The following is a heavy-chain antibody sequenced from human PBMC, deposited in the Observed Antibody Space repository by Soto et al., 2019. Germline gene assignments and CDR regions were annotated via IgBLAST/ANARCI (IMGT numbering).Heavy chain of an antibody. J-gene: IGHJ4*02. Sequence: QVQLRESGPGLVKPSQTLSLTCTVSNGSISDGGYYWTWIRQLPGMGLEWIGYIYYSGRAFYSPSFKSRVAISLDAAEIPFSLRLGSVTAADTAVYFCARGTGHSAISLWGQGTLVTVSS. CDR3: ARGTGHSAISL. V-gene: IGHV4-31*03. CDR1: NGSISDGGYY. D-gene: IGHD2-15*01. CDR2: IYYSGRA.